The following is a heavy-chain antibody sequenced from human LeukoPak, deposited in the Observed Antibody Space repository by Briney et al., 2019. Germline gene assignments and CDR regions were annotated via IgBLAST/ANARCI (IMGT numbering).Heavy chain of an antibody. J-gene: IGHJ1*01. D-gene: IGHD3-22*01. Sequence: GRSLRLSCAASGFTFSSYGMHWVRQAPGKGLERVAVIWYDGSNKYYADSVKGRFTISRDNSKNTLYLQMNSLRAEDTAVYYCATDLKSNYYDSSGYSFQHWGQGTLVTVSS. V-gene: IGHV3-33*01. CDR2: IWYDGSNK. CDR3: ATDLKSNYYDSSGYSFQH. CDR1: GFTFSSYG.